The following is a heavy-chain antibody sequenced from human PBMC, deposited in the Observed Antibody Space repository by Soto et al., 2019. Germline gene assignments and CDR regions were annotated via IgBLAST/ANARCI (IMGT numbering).Heavy chain of an antibody. J-gene: IGHJ4*02. D-gene: IGHD5-18*01. CDR2: INPSGGST. V-gene: IGHV1-46*03. Sequence: QVQLVQSGAEVKKPGASVKVSCKASGYTFTSYYMHWVRQAPGQGLEWMGIINPSGGSTSYAQKFQGRVTMASATSTSKGSVELSSLRSADTAGYYCATPTALGRSYGYPGYWAEVTLVTVSS. CDR3: ATPTALGRSYGYPGY. CDR1: GYTFTSYY.